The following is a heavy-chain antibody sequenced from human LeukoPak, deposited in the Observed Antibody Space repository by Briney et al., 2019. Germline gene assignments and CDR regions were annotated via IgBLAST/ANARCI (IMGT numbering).Heavy chain of an antibody. D-gene: IGHD2-8*01. Sequence: EGSLRLSCGASGFTFSKYWMTWVRQAPGKGLEWVANINQDGRQKYYVDSVKGRFTISRDNTQNSLSLQMNSLRAEDTAVYYCARDTYGDGDYWGQGTLVTVSS. CDR2: INQDGRQK. CDR1: GFTFSKYW. CDR3: ARDTYGDGDY. J-gene: IGHJ4*02. V-gene: IGHV3-7*01.